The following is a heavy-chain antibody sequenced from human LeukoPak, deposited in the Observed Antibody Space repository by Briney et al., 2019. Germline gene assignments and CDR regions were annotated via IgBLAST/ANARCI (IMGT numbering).Heavy chain of an antibody. J-gene: IGHJ4*02. D-gene: IGHD7-27*01. CDR2: IIPIFGTA. CDR3: AKDGGLWVSAHWGDS. V-gene: IGHV1-69*13. CDR1: GGTFSSYA. Sequence: SVKVSCKASGGTFSSYAISWVRQAPGQGLEWMGGIIPIFGTANYAQKFQGRVTITADESTSTAYMELSSLRSEDTAVYYCAKDGGLWVSAHWGDSWGRGTLVTVSS.